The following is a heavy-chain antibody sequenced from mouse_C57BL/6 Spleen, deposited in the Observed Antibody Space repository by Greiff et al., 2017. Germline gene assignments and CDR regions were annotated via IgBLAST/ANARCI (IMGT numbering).Heavy chain of an antibody. CDR1: GYTFTDYN. CDR3: ARDYDHGDFDY. J-gene: IGHJ2*01. V-gene: IGHV1-18*01. Sequence: VHVKQSGPELVKPGASVKIPCKASGYTFTDYNMDWVKQSHGKSLEWIGDINPNNGGTIYNQKFKGKATLTVDKSSSTAYMALRSLTSEDTAVYYCARDYDHGDFDYWGQGTTLTVSA. D-gene: IGHD2-4*01. CDR2: INPNNGGT.